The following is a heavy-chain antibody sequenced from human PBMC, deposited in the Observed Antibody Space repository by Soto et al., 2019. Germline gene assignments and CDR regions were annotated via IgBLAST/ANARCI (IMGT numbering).Heavy chain of an antibody. D-gene: IGHD2-15*01. J-gene: IGHJ3*02. Sequence: QVQLQESGPGLVKPSETLSLTCTVSGGSISSYYWSWIRQPPGKGLEWIGYIYYSGSNNYNPSLKSRVTISVDTSKNQFSLKLSSVTAADTAVYYCARLGGLDAFDIWGQGTMVTVSS. CDR2: IYYSGSN. V-gene: IGHV4-59*08. CDR3: ARLGGLDAFDI. CDR1: GGSISSYY.